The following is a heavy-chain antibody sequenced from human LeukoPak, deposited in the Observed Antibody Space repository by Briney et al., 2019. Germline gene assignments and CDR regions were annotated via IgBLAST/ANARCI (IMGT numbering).Heavy chain of an antibody. CDR3: ARLAIPAAILSNPLDY. D-gene: IGHD2-2*01. V-gene: IGHV3-21*01. CDR2: IGGSSSFR. CDR1: GLTFSNYS. Sequence: GGSLRLSCAASGLTFSNYSMNWVRQAPGKGLEWVSSIGGSSSFRHYADSVKGRFTISRDNAKNSLYLQMNSLRAEDTAIYYCARLAIPAAILSNPLDYWGRGTLVTVSS. J-gene: IGHJ4*02.